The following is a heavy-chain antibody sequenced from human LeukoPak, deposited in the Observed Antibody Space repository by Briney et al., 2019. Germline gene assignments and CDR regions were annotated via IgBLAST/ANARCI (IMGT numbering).Heavy chain of an antibody. Sequence: GGSLRLSCAASGFTVSSIYMSWVRQAPGKGLEWVSAISGSGGSTYYADSVKGRFTISRDNSKNTLYLQMNSLRAEDTAVYYCAKELELHFDYWGQGTLVTVSS. CDR3: AKELELHFDY. CDR1: GFTVSSIY. CDR2: ISGSGGST. V-gene: IGHV3-23*01. D-gene: IGHD1-7*01. J-gene: IGHJ4*02.